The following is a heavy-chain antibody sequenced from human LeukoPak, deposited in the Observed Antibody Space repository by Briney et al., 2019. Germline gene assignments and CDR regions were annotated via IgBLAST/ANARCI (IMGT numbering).Heavy chain of an antibody. Sequence: SETLSLTCAVYGGSFSGYYWSWIRQPPGKGLEWIGEINHNGSTNYNPSLKSRVTISVDTSKNQFSLKLSCVTAADTAVYYCARDSSGHYVDAFDIWGQGTMVTVSS. CDR3: ARDSSGHYVDAFDI. D-gene: IGHD3-22*01. CDR1: GGSFSGYY. CDR2: INHNGST. J-gene: IGHJ3*02. V-gene: IGHV4-34*01.